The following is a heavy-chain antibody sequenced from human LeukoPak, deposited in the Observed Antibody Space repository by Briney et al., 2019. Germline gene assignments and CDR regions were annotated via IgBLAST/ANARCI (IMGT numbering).Heavy chain of an antibody. CDR3: ARALHPIAVAAAFDI. CDR1: GYTFTVYY. CDR2: INPNSGGK. D-gene: IGHD6-19*01. J-gene: IGHJ3*02. V-gene: IGHV1-2*02. Sequence: ASVKVSCKASGYTFTVYYMRWVRQAPGQGLEWMGWINPNSGGKNYAQKLQGRVTMPRDPSISTAYMELSRLRSDDTAVYYCARALHPIAVAAAFDIWAQGTMVSVSS.